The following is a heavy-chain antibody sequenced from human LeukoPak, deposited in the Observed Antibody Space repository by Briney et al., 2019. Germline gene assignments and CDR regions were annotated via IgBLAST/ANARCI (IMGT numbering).Heavy chain of an antibody. J-gene: IGHJ4*02. Sequence: GGSLRLSCAASGFTFSSYSMNWVRQAPGKGLEWVSSISSSSSYIYYADSVKGRFTISRDNAKNSLYLQMNSLRAEDTAVYYCARDLGIAAAKSDYWGQGTLVTASS. CDR1: GFTFSSYS. CDR3: ARDLGIAAAKSDY. D-gene: IGHD6-13*01. V-gene: IGHV3-21*01. CDR2: ISSSSSYI.